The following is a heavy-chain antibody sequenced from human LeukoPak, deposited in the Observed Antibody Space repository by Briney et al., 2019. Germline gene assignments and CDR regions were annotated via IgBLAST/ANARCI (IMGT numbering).Heavy chain of an antibody. CDR2: VSNTGSTI. V-gene: IGHV3-11*01. Sequence: KPGGSLRLSCAASGFTFDDYGMTWVRQAPGKGLEWVSYVSNTGSTIYYADSVKGRFTISRDNAKNSLYLQMNSLRAEDTAVYYCARSVYDTSNFDYWGQGTLVTVSS. CDR3: ARSVYDTSNFDY. J-gene: IGHJ4*02. D-gene: IGHD3-22*01. CDR1: GFTFDDYG.